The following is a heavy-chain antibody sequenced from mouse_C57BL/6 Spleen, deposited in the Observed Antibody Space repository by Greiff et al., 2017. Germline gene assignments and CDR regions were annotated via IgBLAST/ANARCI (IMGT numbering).Heavy chain of an antibody. CDR1: GFNITDDY. CDR3: TAGITTVVATGDY. Sequence: VQLQQSGAELVRPGASVKLSCTASGFNITDDYMHWVKQRPEQGLEWIGWIDPENGDTEYASKFPGTATLTADKSSTTAYMQRSSLTSDDTAVDYCTAGITTVVATGDYWGQGTTLTVSA. D-gene: IGHD1-1*01. CDR2: IDPENGDT. J-gene: IGHJ2*01. V-gene: IGHV14-4*01.